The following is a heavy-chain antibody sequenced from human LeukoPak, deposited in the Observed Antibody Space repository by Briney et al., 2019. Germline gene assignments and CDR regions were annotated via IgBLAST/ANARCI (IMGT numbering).Heavy chain of an antibody. CDR1: GYTFTSYA. V-gene: IGHV1-3*01. CDR3: ATRTRGYSYGYYYYGMDV. J-gene: IGHJ6*02. CDR2: INAGNGNT. Sequence: ASVKVSCKASGYTFTSYAMHWVRQAPGQRLEWMGWINAGNGNTKYSQKFQGRVTITRDTSASTAYMELSSLRSEDTAVYYCATRTRGYSYGYYYYGMDVWGQGTTVTVSS. D-gene: IGHD5-18*01.